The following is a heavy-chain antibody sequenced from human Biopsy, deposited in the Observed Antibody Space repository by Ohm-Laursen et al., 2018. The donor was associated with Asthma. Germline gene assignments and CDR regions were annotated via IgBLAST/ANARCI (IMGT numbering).Heavy chain of an antibody. V-gene: IGHV3-11*01. CDR3: ARDTRPNWFDP. CDR1: GFSFSDYY. J-gene: IGHJ5*02. D-gene: IGHD3-3*01. Sequence: SLRLSCAASGFSFSDYYMTWMRQAPGKGLEWVSSISSSGSTTYPAESVKGRFTISRDNAQKSLFLQMNSLRAEDTAVYYCARDTRPNWFDPWGQGTLVTVSS. CDR2: ISSSGSTT.